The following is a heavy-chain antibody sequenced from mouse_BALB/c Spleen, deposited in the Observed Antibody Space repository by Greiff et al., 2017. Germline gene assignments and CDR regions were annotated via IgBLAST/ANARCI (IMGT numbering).Heavy chain of an antibody. CDR2: IFPGSGNT. V-gene: IGHV1-66*01. J-gene: IGHJ4*01. CDR3: ARAYGSSPMDY. D-gene: IGHD1-1*01. CDR1: GYSFTSYY. Sequence: QVQLQQSGPELVKPGASVKISCKASGYSFTSYYIHWVKQRPGQGLEWIGWIFPGSGNTKYNEKFKGKATLTADTSSSTAYMQLSSLTSEDSAVYFCARAYGSSPMDYWGQGTSVTVSS.